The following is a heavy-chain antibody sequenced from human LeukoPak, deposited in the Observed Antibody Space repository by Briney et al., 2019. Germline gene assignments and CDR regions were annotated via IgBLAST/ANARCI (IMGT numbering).Heavy chain of an antibody. V-gene: IGHV4-38-2*02. CDR3: ARRHSSGWFYY. Sequence: SETLSLTCTVSGYSISNGYYWDWIRQPPGRGLEWIGNIYRSGSTSYNPSLKSRVTISVDTSKDQFSLKVNSVTAADTAVYYCARRHSSGWFYYWGQGTLVTVSS. CDR1: GYSISNGYY. CDR2: IYRSGST. D-gene: IGHD6-19*01. J-gene: IGHJ4*02.